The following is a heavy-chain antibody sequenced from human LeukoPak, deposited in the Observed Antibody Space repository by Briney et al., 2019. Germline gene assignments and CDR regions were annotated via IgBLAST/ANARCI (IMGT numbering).Heavy chain of an antibody. CDR1: GGSISNYY. CDR2: MYYSGST. V-gene: IGHV4-59*01. CDR3: ASGQLLDTAMVEGIFWY. D-gene: IGHD5-18*01. J-gene: IGHJ4*02. Sequence: PSETLSLTCTVSGGSISNYYWSWIRQPPGKGLEWIGYMYYSGSTNYNPSLKSRVTISADTSKNQFSLKLSSVTAADTAVYYCASGQLLDTAMVEGIFWYWGQGTLVTVSS.